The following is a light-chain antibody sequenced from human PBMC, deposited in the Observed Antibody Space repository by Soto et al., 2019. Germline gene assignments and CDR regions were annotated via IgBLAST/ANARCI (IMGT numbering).Light chain of an antibody. Sequence: QSALTQPPSASGSPGQSVTISCTGTSSDVGAYNLVSWYQQHPGEAPKLMIYDVIKRPSGVPYRFSGSKSGNTASLTISGLQADDEADYYCCSYAGNFIWVFGGGTKVTVL. CDR2: DVI. V-gene: IGLV2-11*01. J-gene: IGLJ3*02. CDR3: CSYAGNFIWV. CDR1: SSDVGAYNL.